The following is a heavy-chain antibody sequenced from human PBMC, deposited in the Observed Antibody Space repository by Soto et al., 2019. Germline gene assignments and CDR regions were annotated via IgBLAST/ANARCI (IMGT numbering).Heavy chain of an antibody. CDR1: GGSISSGDYY. CDR3: AREGIVGATRY. D-gene: IGHD1-26*01. Sequence: QVQLQESGPGLVKPSQTLSLTCTVSGGSISSGDYYWSWIRQPPGKGLEWIGYIDYSGSTYYNPSLKSRVPIAVDTSKNRFSLKLSAVPAADTAVYYCAREGIVGATRYWGQGPLVTVSS. V-gene: IGHV4-30-4*01. J-gene: IGHJ4*02. CDR2: IDYSGST.